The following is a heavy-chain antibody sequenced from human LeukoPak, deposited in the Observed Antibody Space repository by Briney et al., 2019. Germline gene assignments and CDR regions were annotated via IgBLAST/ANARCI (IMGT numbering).Heavy chain of an antibody. CDR1: GFTFTSHS. Sequence: GGTLRLSCAASGFTFTSHSLNRLRQAPGKGLEWVSSIGSRSTSIYYADPVKGRFTISRDNATNSLYLQMNSLRAEDTAVYYCARESSESFDIWGQGTMVTVSS. CDR3: ARESSESFDI. J-gene: IGHJ3*02. V-gene: IGHV3-21*01. D-gene: IGHD6-25*01. CDR2: IGSRSTSI.